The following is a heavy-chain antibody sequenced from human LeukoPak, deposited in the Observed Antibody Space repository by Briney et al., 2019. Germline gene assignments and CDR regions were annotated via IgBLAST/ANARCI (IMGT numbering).Heavy chain of an antibody. D-gene: IGHD3-22*01. J-gene: IGHJ4*02. CDR1: GFTFSYYW. V-gene: IGHV3-7*01. CDR2: IKQDGSEK. CDR3: ARDSVHGYYDSSGYSALFDY. Sequence: GGSLRLSCAASGFTFSYYWMSWVRQAPGKGLEWVANIKQDGSEKYYVDSVKGRFTISRDNAKNSLYLQMNSLRAEDTAVYYCARDSVHGYYDSSGYSALFDYWGQGTLVTVSS.